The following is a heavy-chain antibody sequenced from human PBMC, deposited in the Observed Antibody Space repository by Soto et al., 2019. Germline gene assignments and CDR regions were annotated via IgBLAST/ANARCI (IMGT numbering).Heavy chain of an antibody. CDR3: ARNSPLSGGATTVFDP. J-gene: IGHJ5*02. V-gene: IGHV3-30-3*01. CDR2: ISYDGSNK. D-gene: IGHD1-26*01. Sequence: PGGSLRVSCAASGFTFSSYAMHWVRQAPGKGLEWVAVISYDGSNKYYADSVKGRFTISRDNSKDTLYLQMNSLRAEDTAVYYCARNSPLSGGATTVFDPWGQGTLVTVSS. CDR1: GFTFSSYA.